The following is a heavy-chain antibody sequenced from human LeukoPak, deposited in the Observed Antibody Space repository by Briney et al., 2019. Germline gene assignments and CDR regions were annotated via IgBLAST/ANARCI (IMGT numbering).Heavy chain of an antibody. Sequence: SGPTLVKPTQTLTLTCTFSGFSLSTSGVGVGWIRQPPEEALEWLALIYWDDDKRYSPSLTSRLTITKDHSKNQVVLTMTNMDPVDTATYYCAHSWAWVMTTLTTGGEYFQHWGQGTLVTVSS. CDR1: GFSLSTSGVG. D-gene: IGHD4-17*01. CDR2: IYWDDDK. V-gene: IGHV2-5*02. J-gene: IGHJ1*01. CDR3: AHSWAWVMTTLTTGGEYFQH.